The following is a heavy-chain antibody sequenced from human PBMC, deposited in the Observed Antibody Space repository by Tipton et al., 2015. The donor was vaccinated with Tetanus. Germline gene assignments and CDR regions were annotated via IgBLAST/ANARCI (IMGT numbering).Heavy chain of an antibody. CDR1: GYSFTSDW. CDR2: INPGDSDT. Sequence: QLVQSGAEGKKPGGSLKILGKGPGYSFTSDWIGWGRQMPGKGLEWMGIINPGDSDTRYNPSFQGQVTISADKSISTAYLQGSSLKASDTAMYYCARLLDAYNSASIWGQGTMVTVSS. V-gene: IGHV5-51*01. CDR3: ARLLDAYNSASI. D-gene: IGHD5-24*01. J-gene: IGHJ3*02.